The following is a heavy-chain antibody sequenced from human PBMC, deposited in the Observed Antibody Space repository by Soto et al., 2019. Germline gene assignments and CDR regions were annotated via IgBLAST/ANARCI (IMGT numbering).Heavy chain of an antibody. D-gene: IGHD6-19*01. V-gene: IGHV3-30*18. Sequence: QVQLVESGGGVVQPGRSLRLSCAASGFIFSSYGMHWVRQAPGKGLEWVAVISYDGSNKYYADSVKGRFTISRDNSKNTRYLQMNSLRAEDTAVYYCAKDLAGDPFFYFDYWGQGTLVTVSS. CDR1: GFIFSSYG. CDR2: ISYDGSNK. J-gene: IGHJ4*02. CDR3: AKDLAGDPFFYFDY.